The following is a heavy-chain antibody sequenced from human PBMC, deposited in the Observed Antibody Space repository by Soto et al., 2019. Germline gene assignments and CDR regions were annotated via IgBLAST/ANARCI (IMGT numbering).Heavy chain of an antibody. CDR3: ASSTGGIAVHYYGMDV. J-gene: IGHJ6*02. CDR1: GYSFTSDW. D-gene: IGHD6-13*01. CDR2: IDPSDSYT. V-gene: IGHV5-10-1*01. Sequence: GESLKISCKGSGYSFTSDWISWVRQMPGKGLEWMGRIDPSDSYTNYSPSFQGHVTISADKSISTAYLQWSSLKASDTAMYYCASSTGGIAVHYYGMDVWGQGTTVTVSS.